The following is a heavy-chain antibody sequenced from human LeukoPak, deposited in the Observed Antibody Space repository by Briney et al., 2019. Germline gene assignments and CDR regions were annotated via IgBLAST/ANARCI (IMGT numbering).Heavy chain of an antibody. CDR3: ARGRRNTMDRGVISLPASDY. D-gene: IGHD3-10*01. Sequence: SETLSLTCAVYGGSFSGYYWSWIRQPPGKGLEWIGEINHSGSTNYNPSLKSRVTISVDTSKNQFSLKLRFVTAADTAVYYCARGRRNTMDRGVISLPASDYSGQRTLVTVSS. J-gene: IGHJ4*02. CDR1: GGSFSGYY. CDR2: INHSGST. V-gene: IGHV4-34*01.